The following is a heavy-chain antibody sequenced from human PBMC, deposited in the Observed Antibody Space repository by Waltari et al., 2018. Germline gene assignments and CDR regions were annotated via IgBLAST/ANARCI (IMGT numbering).Heavy chain of an antibody. CDR3: AHTRGAGCYECMDV. J-gene: IGHJ6*02. V-gene: IGHV2-5*01. Sequence: QITLKESGPTLVKPTQTLTLTCSFSGFSLSTTGVGVGWIRQPPGKALEWLALVYWNDDKRYSPSLKSRFTITKDTSKNHVVLTMTTMDPVDTATYYCAHTRGAGCYECMDVWGQGTTVTVSS. CDR2: VYWNDDK. CDR1: GFSLSTTGVG. D-gene: IGHD2-15*01.